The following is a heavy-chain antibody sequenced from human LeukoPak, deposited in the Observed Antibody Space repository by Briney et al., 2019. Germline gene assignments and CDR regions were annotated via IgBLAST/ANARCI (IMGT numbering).Heavy chain of an antibody. V-gene: IGHV3-74*01. CDR1: GFTFSSYW. J-gene: IGHJ6*03. CDR3: ARPPLHSTIFGVGCYMDV. CDR2: INGDGRNI. D-gene: IGHD3-3*01. Sequence: GGSLRLSCVASGFTFSSYWMHWVRQDPRKGLVWVSRINGDGRNINYADSVRGRFTVSRDNAKNSLYLQMNSLRAEDTAVYYCARPPLHSTIFGVGCYMDVWGKGTTVTVSS.